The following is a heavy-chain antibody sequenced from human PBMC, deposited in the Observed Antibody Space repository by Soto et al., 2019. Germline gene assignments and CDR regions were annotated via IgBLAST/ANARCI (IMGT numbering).Heavy chain of an antibody. CDR2: IYYNRTT. Sequence: SETLSLTCTVSGGSISSPNFYWSWIRQHPEKGLEWIGHIYYNRTTYYNPTLKSRVSISVDTSKNQFSLKLSSVTAADTSVFFCAREPRQLIWFGELHDRGRGTLVTVSS. V-gene: IGHV4-31*03. D-gene: IGHD3-10*01. J-gene: IGHJ4*02. CDR3: AREPRQLIWFGELHD. CDR1: GGSISSPNFY.